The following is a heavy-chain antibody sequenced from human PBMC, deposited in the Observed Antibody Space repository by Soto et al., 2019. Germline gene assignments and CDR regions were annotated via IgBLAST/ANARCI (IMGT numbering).Heavy chain of an antibody. D-gene: IGHD3-22*01. V-gene: IGHV1-18*01. J-gene: IGHJ4*02. CDR3: ARDDQYYYDISAYSPPGY. Sequence: QVQLLQSGAEVKKPGASVKVSCKTSGYIFTSYGISWVRQAPGQGLEWMGWISGYKGNTKDAQRFQGRVTLTTDTATTTAYMELRSLTSDDTAVYYCARDDQYYYDISAYSPPGYWGQGTLVTVSS. CDR2: ISGYKGNT. CDR1: GYIFTSYG.